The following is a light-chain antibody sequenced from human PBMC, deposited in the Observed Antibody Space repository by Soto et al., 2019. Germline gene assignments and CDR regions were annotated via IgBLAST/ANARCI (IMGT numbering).Light chain of an antibody. Sequence: EIVMTQSPATLSVSPGERATLCCRASQFVSTNLAWYQQRPGQAPRLLIYGASTRAIGVPARFSGSGSATEFTLTISSLQSEDFAVYYCQQYNDRPRTFGQGTKVDIK. CDR3: QQYNDRPRT. CDR2: GAS. CDR1: QFVSTN. V-gene: IGKV3-15*01. J-gene: IGKJ1*01.